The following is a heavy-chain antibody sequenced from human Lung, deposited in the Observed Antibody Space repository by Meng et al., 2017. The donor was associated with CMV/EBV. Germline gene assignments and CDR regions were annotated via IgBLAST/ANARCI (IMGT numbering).Heavy chain of an antibody. V-gene: IGHV4-34*01. Sequence: HLQRGAARLLTPSQTLSLTLFCSVVSYRDYYWSWIRQPPGKGLEWIGEINHSGRTNYNPSLESRATISVDTSQNNLSLKLSSVTAADSAVYYCARGPTTMAHDFDYWGQGTLVTVSS. D-gene: IGHD4-11*01. J-gene: IGHJ4*02. CDR2: INHSGRT. CDR1: VVSYRDYY. CDR3: ARGPTTMAHDFDY.